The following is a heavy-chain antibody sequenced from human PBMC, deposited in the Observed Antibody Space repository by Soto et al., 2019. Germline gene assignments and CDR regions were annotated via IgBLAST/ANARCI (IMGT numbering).Heavy chain of an antibody. CDR2: IWYDGSNK. J-gene: IGHJ4*02. V-gene: IGHV3-33*01. D-gene: IGHD2-21*01. CDR3: ARAVRSFVWTFDY. Sequence: GGSLRLSCAASGFTFSSYGMHWVRQAPGKGLEWVAVIWYDGSNKYYADSVKGRFTISRDNSKNTLYLQMNSLRAEDTAVYYCARAVRSFVWTFDYWGQGTLVTVSS. CDR1: GFTFSSYG.